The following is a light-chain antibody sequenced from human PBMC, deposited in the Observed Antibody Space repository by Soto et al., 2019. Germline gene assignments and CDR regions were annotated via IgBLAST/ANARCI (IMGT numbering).Light chain of an antibody. J-gene: IGKJ3*01. Sequence: DVVMTQSPLSLPVTLGQPASISCRSSQSLIYSNGNTNLNWFQQRPGQSPRRLIYEVSTRDSGVPDRLSGSGSGTDFTLTISRVEAEDVGVYYCMQATHRPFTFGPGTKVDIK. V-gene: IGKV2-30*01. CDR2: EVS. CDR1: QSLIYSNGNTN. CDR3: MQATHRPFT.